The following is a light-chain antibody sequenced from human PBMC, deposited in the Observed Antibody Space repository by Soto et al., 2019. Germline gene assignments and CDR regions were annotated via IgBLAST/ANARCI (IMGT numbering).Light chain of an antibody. CDR2: MAS. V-gene: IGKV1-5*03. Sequence: DIQMTQSPSTLSASVGERITITCRASQSISSSLAWYQQKPGKAPKLLIYMASNLQSGVPSRFGGAGSGTEFTLTISSLQPDDFATYYCQQYNTYSRTFGQGTKVEI. J-gene: IGKJ1*01. CDR1: QSISSS. CDR3: QQYNTYSRT.